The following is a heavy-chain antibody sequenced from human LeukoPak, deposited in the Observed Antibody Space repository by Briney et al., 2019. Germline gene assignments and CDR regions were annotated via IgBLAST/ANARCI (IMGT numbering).Heavy chain of an antibody. D-gene: IGHD6-13*01. Sequence: ASVKVSCKASGYTFTGYYMHWVRQAPGQGLEWMGWINPNSGGTNYAQKFQGWVTMTRDTSISTAYMELSRLRSDDTAVYYCEAAAGTGAFDYWGQGTLVTVSS. CDR1: GYTFTGYY. CDR3: EAAAGTGAFDY. J-gene: IGHJ4*02. V-gene: IGHV1-2*04. CDR2: INPNSGGT.